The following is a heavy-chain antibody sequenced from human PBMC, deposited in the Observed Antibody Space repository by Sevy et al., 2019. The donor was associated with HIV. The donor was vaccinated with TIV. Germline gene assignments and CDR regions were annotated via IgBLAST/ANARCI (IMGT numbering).Heavy chain of an antibody. J-gene: IGHJ4*02. CDR2: FSFGCGKI. Sequence: GGSLRLSCAASGFAFYDYSMSWIRQAPGKGLEWVATFSFGCGKINYADSVKGRFTISRDNSKNSFYLQMDNLRVEDTALYYCAREGCTRPHDYCGQGTRVTVSS. D-gene: IGHD2-8*01. CDR3: AREGCTRPHDY. V-gene: IGHV3-23*01. CDR1: GFAFYDYS.